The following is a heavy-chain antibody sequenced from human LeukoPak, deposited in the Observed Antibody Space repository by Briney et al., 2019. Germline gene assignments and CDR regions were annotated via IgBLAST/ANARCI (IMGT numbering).Heavy chain of an antibody. Sequence: KAAETLSLTCTVSGVSISSYYWSWIRQPPGKGLEWIGYIYYSGSTNYNPSLKGRVTISGDTSKNQFSLKLSSVTAADTAVYYCARDMTMVQGLHAFDIWGQGTMVTVSS. CDR3: ARDMTMVQGLHAFDI. CDR2: IYYSGST. CDR1: GVSISSYY. D-gene: IGHD3-10*01. J-gene: IGHJ3*02. V-gene: IGHV4-59*01.